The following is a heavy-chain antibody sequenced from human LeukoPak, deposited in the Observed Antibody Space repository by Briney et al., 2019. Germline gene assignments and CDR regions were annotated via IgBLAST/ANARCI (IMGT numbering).Heavy chain of an antibody. CDR1: GFTVSRNY. Sequence: GGSLRLSCAASGFTVSRNYMSWVRQAPGKGLEWVSIISDGGGRYYADSVKGRFTISRDNSKNTLYLQMNSLRAEDTAVYYCARDAYGDYYFDYWGQGTLVTVSS. V-gene: IGHV3-66*01. CDR2: ISDGGGR. D-gene: IGHD4-17*01. J-gene: IGHJ4*02. CDR3: ARDAYGDYYFDY.